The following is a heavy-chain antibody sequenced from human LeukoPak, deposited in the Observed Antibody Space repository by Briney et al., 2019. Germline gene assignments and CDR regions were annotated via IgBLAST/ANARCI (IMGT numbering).Heavy chain of an antibody. Sequence: GGSQTLPCAASGFTFSDYYMSWIRQAPGKGLEWVSYISSSGSTIYYADSVKGRFTISRDNAKNSLYLQMNSLRAEDTAVYYCARDLTSGSYYFDYGDQGTGVTVSS. V-gene: IGHV3-11*04. D-gene: IGHD1-26*01. J-gene: IGHJ4*02. CDR1: GFTFSDYY. CDR2: ISSSGSTI. CDR3: ARDLTSGSYYFDY.